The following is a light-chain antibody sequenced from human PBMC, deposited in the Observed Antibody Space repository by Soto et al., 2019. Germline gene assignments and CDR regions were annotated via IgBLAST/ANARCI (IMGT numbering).Light chain of an antibody. V-gene: IGLV2-14*01. CDR2: DVS. CDR3: FSYSTSRARI. J-gene: IGLJ2*01. Sequence: QSALTQPASVSGSPGQSITISCTGPRSDVGGYNYVSWYKQRPGKAPKLVIYDVSHRPSGVSNRFFGSKSGNTASLIISGLQAEDEADYYCFSYSTSRARIFGGGTKVTVL. CDR1: RSDVGGYNY.